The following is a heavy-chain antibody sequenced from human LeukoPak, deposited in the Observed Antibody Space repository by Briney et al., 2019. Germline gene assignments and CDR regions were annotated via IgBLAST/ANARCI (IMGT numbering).Heavy chain of an antibody. CDR2: IYYSGST. D-gene: IGHD5-18*01. V-gene: IGHV4-39*07. Sequence: SETLSLTCTVSGGSISSSSYYWVWIRQPPGKGLEWIGSIYYSGSTYYNPSLKSRITISVDTSKNQFSLKLSSVTAADTAVYYCARVDRVDTAALDYWGQGTLVTVSS. CDR3: ARVDRVDTAALDY. CDR1: GGSISSSSYY. J-gene: IGHJ4*02.